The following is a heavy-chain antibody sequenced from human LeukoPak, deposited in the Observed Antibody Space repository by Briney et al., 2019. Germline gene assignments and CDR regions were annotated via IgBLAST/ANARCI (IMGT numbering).Heavy chain of an antibody. CDR3: ARGRSSWMVDY. V-gene: IGHV1-69*05. D-gene: IGHD6-13*01. CDR1: GGTFSSYA. J-gene: IGHJ4*02. Sequence: SVKVSCKASGGTFSSYAISWVRQAPGQGLEWMGGIIPIFGTANYAQKFQGRVTITRDTSASTAYMELSSLRSEDTAVYYCARGRSSWMVDYWGQGTLVTVSS. CDR2: IIPIFGTA.